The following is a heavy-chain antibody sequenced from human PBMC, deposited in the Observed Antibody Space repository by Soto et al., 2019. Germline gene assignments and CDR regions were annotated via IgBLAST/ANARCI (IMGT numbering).Heavy chain of an antibody. CDR2: ISGSGGST. Sequence: GGSLRLSCAASGFTFSSHAMSWVRQAPGKGLEWVSAISGSGGSTYYADSVKGRFTISRDNSKNTLYLQMNSLRAEDTAVYYCAKDHRGYSYGNWGQGTLVTVSS. J-gene: IGHJ4*02. CDR3: AKDHRGYSYGN. V-gene: IGHV3-23*01. CDR1: GFTFSSHA. D-gene: IGHD5-18*01.